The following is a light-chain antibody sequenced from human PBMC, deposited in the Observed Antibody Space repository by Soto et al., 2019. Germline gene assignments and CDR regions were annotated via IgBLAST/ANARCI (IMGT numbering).Light chain of an antibody. Sequence: QSVLTQPASVSGSPGQSITISFTGTSSDVGSYNLVSWYQHHPGKAPKVLIYEVNKRPSGVSDHFSGSKSGNTASLTISGLQAEDEADYYCCSYAGSSTLVFGGGTKVTVL. CDR1: SSDVGSYNL. CDR3: CSYAGSSTLV. CDR2: EVN. J-gene: IGLJ3*02. V-gene: IGLV2-23*02.